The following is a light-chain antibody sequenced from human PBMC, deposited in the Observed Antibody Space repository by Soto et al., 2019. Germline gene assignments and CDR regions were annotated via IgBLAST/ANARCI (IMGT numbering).Light chain of an antibody. CDR1: QSLLHSNGYNY. CDR2: LAS. Sequence: DIVMTQSPLSLPVTPGEPASISCRSSQSLLHSNGYNYLDWYLQKPGQSPRLLIHLASSRAAGVPDRFSGSGSGTDFTLKITRVEAEDVGVYYCMQTLHTPQLTFGGGTKVDIK. CDR3: MQTLHTPQLT. J-gene: IGKJ4*01. V-gene: IGKV2-28*01.